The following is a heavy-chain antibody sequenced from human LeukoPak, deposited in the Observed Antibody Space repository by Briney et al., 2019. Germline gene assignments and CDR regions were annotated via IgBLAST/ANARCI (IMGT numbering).Heavy chain of an antibody. CDR1: GGSISSYY. CDR3: AREERYCSSTSCYFRDY. D-gene: IGHD2-2*01. Sequence: SSETLSLTCTVSGGSISSYYWSWIRQPAGKGLEWIGRIYTSGSTNYNPSLKSRVTMSVDTSKNQFSLKLSSVTAADTAVYYCAREERYCSSTSCYFRDYWGQGTLVTVSS. V-gene: IGHV4-4*07. J-gene: IGHJ4*02. CDR2: IYTSGST.